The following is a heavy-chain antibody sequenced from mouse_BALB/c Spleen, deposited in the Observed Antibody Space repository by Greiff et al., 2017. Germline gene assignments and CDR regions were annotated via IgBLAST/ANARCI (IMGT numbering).Heavy chain of an antibody. CDR2: IDPANGNT. Sequence: VQLQQSGAELVKPGASVKLSCTASGFNIKDTYMHWVKQRPEQGLEWIGRIDPANGNTKYDPKFQGKATITADTSSNTAYLQLSSLTSEDTAVYYCARSGGNYPDYYAMDYWGQGTSVTVSS. V-gene: IGHV14-3*02. CDR1: GFNIKDTY. D-gene: IGHD2-1*01. J-gene: IGHJ4*01. CDR3: ARSGGNYPDYYAMDY.